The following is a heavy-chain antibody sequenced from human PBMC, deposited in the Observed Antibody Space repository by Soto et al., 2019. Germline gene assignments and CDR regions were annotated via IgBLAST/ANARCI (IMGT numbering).Heavy chain of an antibody. CDR3: ARGGDGTGYYSASDI. V-gene: IGHV3-30-3*01. Sequence: QVQLVESGGGVVQPGRSLRLSCAASGFTFSASAMHWVRQAPGKGLEWVAIISYDGTNKNYADSVKGRFTISRDNSKNTLYLQLSSLRTEDTAVYYGARGGDGTGYYSASDIRGQGTMVTVSS. D-gene: IGHD3-22*01. CDR1: GFTFSASA. CDR2: ISYDGTNK. J-gene: IGHJ3*02.